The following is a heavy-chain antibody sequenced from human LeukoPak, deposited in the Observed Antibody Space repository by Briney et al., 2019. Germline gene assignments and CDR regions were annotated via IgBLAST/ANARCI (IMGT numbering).Heavy chain of an antibody. D-gene: IGHD3-10*01. J-gene: IGHJ1*01. CDR3: ANYFASGSYYKLPH. V-gene: IGHV3-23*01. CDR2: ISGSGGIT. CDR1: GFTFSAYA. Sequence: GGSLRISCAASGFTFSAYAISRLRQAPGKGLGWLSAISGSGGITYYADSGKGRFTISRDNSKNTMYLQMNSLRAEDTAVYYCANYFASGSYYKLPHWGQGTLVTVSS.